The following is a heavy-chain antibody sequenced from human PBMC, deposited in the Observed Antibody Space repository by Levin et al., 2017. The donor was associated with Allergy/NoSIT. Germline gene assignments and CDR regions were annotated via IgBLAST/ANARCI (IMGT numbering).Heavy chain of an antibody. V-gene: IGHV5-51*01. CDR1: GETFTSYW. CDR2: IYLGDSET. J-gene: IGHJ6*02. D-gene: IGHD1-26*01. Sequence: GESLKISCKGSGETFTSYWVGWVRQMPGKGLEWMAIIYLGDSETRYSPSFQGQVPISADKSITTAYLQWSSLKASDTAIYYCARHREGPRGSGDGMDVWGQGTTVTVSS. CDR3: ARHREGPRGSGDGMDV.